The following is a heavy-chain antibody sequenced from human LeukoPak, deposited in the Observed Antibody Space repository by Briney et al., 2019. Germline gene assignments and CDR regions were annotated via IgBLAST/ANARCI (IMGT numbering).Heavy chain of an antibody. D-gene: IGHD1-20*01. V-gene: IGHV1-18*01. J-gene: IGHJ4*02. CDR2: IGAYTDSA. CDR1: GYTFTSYG. Sequence: GASVKVSCKASGYTFTSYGLSWVRQAPGQGLEWMGWIGAYTDSANYAQNLQGRVTMTTDTSTSTAYMELRSLRSDDTAVYYCAREGHNWDFDYWGQGTLVTVSS. CDR3: AREGHNWDFDY.